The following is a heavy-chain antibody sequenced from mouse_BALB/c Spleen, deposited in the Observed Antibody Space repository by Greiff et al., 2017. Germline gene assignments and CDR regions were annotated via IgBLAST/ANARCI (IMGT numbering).Heavy chain of an antibody. D-gene: IGHD5-5*01. CDR3: ARLDYPHYYAMDY. V-gene: IGHV5-17*02. J-gene: IGHJ4*01. Sequence: EVQRVESGGGLVQPGGSRKLSCAASGFTFSSFGMHWVRQAPEKGLEWVAYISSGSSTIYYADTVKGRFTISRDNPKNTLFLQMTSLRSEDTAMYYCARLDYPHYYAMDYWGQGTSVTVSS. CDR1: GFTFSSFG. CDR2: ISSGSSTI.